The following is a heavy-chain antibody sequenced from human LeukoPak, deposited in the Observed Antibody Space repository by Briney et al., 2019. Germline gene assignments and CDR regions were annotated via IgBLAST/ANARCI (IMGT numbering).Heavy chain of an antibody. J-gene: IGHJ4*02. Sequence: HGESLKISCKGSGYSFTNYGISWVRQMPGKGLEWMGRIDPSDSYSNYGPSFQGHVTISADRSISTAYLQWRSLKASDTAMYYCARQLDYYGKRDYWGQGTLVTVAS. D-gene: IGHD3-10*01. CDR2: IDPSDSYS. V-gene: IGHV5-10-1*01. CDR1: GYSFTNYG. CDR3: ARQLDYYGKRDY.